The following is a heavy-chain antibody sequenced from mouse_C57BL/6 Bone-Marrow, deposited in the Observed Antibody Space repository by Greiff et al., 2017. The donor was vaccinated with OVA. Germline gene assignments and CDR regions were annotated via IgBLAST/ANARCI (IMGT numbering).Heavy chain of an antibody. D-gene: IGHD1-1*02. Sequence: VKLMEPGAELAKPGASVKLSCKASGYTFTSYWMHWVKQRPGQGLEWMGYINPSGGYTNYNQKFKDKATFTADKSSSTAYMQLSSLSYEDSAYYCCRIRFSRLWCFDYWGQGTTLTVSS. V-gene: IGHV1-7*01. J-gene: IGHJ2*01. CDR3: RIRFSRLWCFDY. CDR2: INPSGGYT. CDR1: GYTFTSYW.